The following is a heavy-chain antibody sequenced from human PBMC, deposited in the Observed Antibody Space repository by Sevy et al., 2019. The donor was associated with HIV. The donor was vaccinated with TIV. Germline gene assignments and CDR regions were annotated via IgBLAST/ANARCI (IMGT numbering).Heavy chain of an antibody. J-gene: IGHJ6*01. D-gene: IGHD3-3*01. CDR3: ARVYDFWSGHDRYYYYSYGMDL. CDR2: IYYTGST. V-gene: IGHV4-59*13. CDR1: GGSISSYY. Sequence: SETLSLTCTVSGGSISSYYWSWIRQPPGKGLEWIGYIYYTGSTNYNPSLKSRVTISVDTSKNQFSLKLSSVTAADTAVYYCARVYDFWSGHDRYYYYSYGMDLWGQGTTVTVSS.